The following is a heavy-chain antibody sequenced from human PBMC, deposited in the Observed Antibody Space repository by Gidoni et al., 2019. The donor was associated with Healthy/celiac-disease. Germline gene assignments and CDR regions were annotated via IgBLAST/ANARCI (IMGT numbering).Heavy chain of an antibody. J-gene: IGHJ4*02. CDR2: ISSSSITI. CDR1: GFTLSSHS. V-gene: IGHV3-48*01. D-gene: IGHD6-13*01. CDR3: ARDRSSWYINDDTMNY. Sequence: ELQLVESGEGLVQPGRSLRLTCAANGFTLSSHSMNWVRQAPGKGLASVSYISSSSITIYYADSVKGRFTISRDNAKNSLYRQINRLRAEYTAVYYCARDRSSWYINDDTMNYWGQGTLVTVST.